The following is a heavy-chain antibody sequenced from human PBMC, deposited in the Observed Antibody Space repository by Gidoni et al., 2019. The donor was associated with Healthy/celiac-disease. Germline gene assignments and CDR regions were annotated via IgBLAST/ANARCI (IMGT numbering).Heavy chain of an antibody. D-gene: IGHD1-26*01. CDR1: GGSFSGYY. CDR2: INHSGST. J-gene: IGHJ3*02. CDR3: ARGSSTLRNLGIVGALRAFDI. Sequence: QVQLQQWGAGLLKPSETLSLPCAVYGGSFSGYYWSWIRQPPGKGLEWIGEINHSGSTNYNPSLKSRVTISVDTSKNQFSLKLSSVTAADTAVYYCARGSSTLRNLGIVGALRAFDIWGQGTMVTVSS. V-gene: IGHV4-34*01.